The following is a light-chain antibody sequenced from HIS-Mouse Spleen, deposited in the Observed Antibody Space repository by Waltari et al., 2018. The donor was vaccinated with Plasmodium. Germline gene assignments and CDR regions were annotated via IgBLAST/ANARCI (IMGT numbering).Light chain of an antibody. CDR3: QQYNNWSFT. V-gene: IGKV3-15*01. CDR2: GAS. CDR1: QRVSSN. J-gene: IGKJ3*01. Sequence: EIVMTQSPATLSVSPGERATLSCRASQRVSSNLAWYQQKPGQAPRLLIYGASTRATGIPAWLSGSASGTEFSLTICSLHPEDFAVYYWQQYNNWSFTFGPGTKVDIK.